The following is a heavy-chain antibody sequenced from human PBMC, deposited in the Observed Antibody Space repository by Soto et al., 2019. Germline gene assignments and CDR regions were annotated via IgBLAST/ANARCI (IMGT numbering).Heavy chain of an antibody. D-gene: IGHD5-12*01. Sequence: ASVKVSCKASGYTFTSYYMHWVRQAPGQGLEWMGIINPSGGSTSYAQKFQGRVTMTRDTSTSTVYMELSSLRSEDTAVYYCVRDSPIGSTYSGYDGIDYWGQGTLVTVSS. CDR3: VRDSPIGSTYSGYDGIDY. CDR1: GYTFTSYY. V-gene: IGHV1-46*01. J-gene: IGHJ4*02. CDR2: INPSGGST.